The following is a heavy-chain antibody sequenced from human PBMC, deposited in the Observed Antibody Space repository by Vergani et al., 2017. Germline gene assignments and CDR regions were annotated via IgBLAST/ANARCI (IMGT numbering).Heavy chain of an antibody. Sequence: EVQLVESGGGLVKPGGSLRLSCAASGFTFSSYSMNWVRQAPGKGLEWVSSISSSSSYIYYADSVKGRFTISRDNAKNSLYLQMNSLRAEDTAVYYCARDKGSSGLNWFYPWSQGALLTVSS. D-gene: IGHD6-19*01. V-gene: IGHV3-21*01. CDR2: ISSSSSYI. CDR1: GFTFSSYS. J-gene: IGHJ5*02. CDR3: ARDKGSSGLNWFYP.